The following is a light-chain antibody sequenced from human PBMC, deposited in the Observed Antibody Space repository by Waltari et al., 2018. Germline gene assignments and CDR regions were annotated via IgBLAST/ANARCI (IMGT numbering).Light chain of an antibody. V-gene: IGKV2-28*01. J-gene: IGKJ1*01. CDR3: MQALQART. CDR2: LGS. CDR1: QSLVHSNGYNY. Sequence: DIVMTQSPLSLPVTPGEPASISCRSSQSLVHSNGYNYLDWYLQKPGQSPQFLIYLGSNRASGVPDRFSGSGSGTDFTLKISRVEAEDVGVYYCMQALQARTFGQGTKVEIK.